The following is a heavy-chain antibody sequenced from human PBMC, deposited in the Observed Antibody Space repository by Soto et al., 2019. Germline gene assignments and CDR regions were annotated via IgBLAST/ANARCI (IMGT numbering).Heavy chain of an antibody. Sequence: EVQLVESGGGLVQPGRSLRLSCAASGFTFDDYAMHWVRQAPGKGLEWVSGISWNSGSIGYADSVKGRFTISRDNANNSLYLQMNILRAEDTALYYCANGSWYYDSSCATGDAFDIWGQWTMVTVSS. CDR3: ANGSWYYDSSCATGDAFDI. V-gene: IGHV3-9*01. J-gene: IGHJ3*02. D-gene: IGHD3-22*01. CDR1: GFTFDDYA. CDR2: ISWNSGSI.